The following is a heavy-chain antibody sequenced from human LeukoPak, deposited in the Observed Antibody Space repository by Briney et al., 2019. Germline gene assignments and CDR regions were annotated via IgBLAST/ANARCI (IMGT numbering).Heavy chain of an antibody. CDR1: GFTFSSYE. CDR3: ARDSSSWYYGMDV. CDR2: ISSSGSTI. V-gene: IGHV3-48*03. D-gene: IGHD6-13*01. J-gene: IGHJ6*02. Sequence: GGSLRLSCAASGFTFSSYEMNWVRQAPGKGLEWVSYISSSGSTIYYADSVKGRFTISRDNAKNSQYLQMNSLRAEDTAVYYCARDSSSWYYGMDVWGQGTTVTVSS.